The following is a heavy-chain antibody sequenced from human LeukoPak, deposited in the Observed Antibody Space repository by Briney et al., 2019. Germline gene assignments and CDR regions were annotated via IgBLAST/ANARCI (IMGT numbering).Heavy chain of an antibody. CDR2: IYTSGST. CDR1: GGSISSGSYY. Sequence: SETLSLTCTVSGGSISSGSYYWSWIRQPAGKGLEWIGRIYTSGSTNYNPSLKSRVTISVDTSKNQSADTAVYYCARDVLWFGENWFDPWGQGPWSPSPQ. J-gene: IGHJ5*02. V-gene: IGHV4-61*02. D-gene: IGHD3-10*01. CDR3: NWFDP.